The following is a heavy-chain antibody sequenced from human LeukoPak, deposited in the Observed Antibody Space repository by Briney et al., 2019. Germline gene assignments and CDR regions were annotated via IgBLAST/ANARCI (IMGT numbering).Heavy chain of an antibody. Sequence: ASVKVSCKASGGTFSSYAISWVRQAPGQGLEWMGGIIPIFGTANYAQKFQGRVTITADESTSTAYMELSSLRSEDTAVYYCARGDQLERPFDYWGQGTLVTVSS. J-gene: IGHJ4*02. CDR1: GGTFSSYA. V-gene: IGHV1-69*13. D-gene: IGHD1-1*01. CDR2: IIPIFGTA. CDR3: ARGDQLERPFDY.